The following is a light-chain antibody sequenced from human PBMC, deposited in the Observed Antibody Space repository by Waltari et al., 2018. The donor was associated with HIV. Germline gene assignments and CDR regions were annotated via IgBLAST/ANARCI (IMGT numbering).Light chain of an antibody. CDR3: CSYAGSSTLV. J-gene: IGLJ3*02. CDR2: EVR. Sequence: QSALTQPASVSGSPGQSITISCTGTIRDVGNYNLVSWYQQHPGNAPKVLIYEVRQRPSGASDRFSGSKSGNTASLTISGLQAEDEAHYYCCSYAGSSTLVFGGGTKLTVL. V-gene: IGLV2-23*02. CDR1: IRDVGNYNL.